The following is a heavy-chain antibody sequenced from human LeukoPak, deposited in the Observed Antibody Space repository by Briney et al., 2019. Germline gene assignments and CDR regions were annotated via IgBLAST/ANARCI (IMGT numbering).Heavy chain of an antibody. J-gene: IGHJ6*02. CDR3: ARETRRLYYEDYYGMDV. CDR1: GYTFTNYG. D-gene: IGHD3-16*01. CDR2: ISGYNGNT. Sequence: ASVKVSCKASGYTFTNYGVSWVRQVPGQGLEWMGWISGYNGNTNYGQKVRDRVTMTTDTSTTTAYMELRSLRSDDTAVYYCARETRRLYYEDYYGMDVWGQGTTVTVSS. V-gene: IGHV1-18*01.